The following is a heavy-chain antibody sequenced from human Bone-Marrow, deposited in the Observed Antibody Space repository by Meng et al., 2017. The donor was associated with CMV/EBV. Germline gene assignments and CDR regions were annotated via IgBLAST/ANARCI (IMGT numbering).Heavy chain of an antibody. CDR2: ISSSVSTI. J-gene: IGHJ4*02. CDR1: GFTFSSYE. V-gene: IGHV3-48*03. CDR3: ARCRDDFWSGYFGY. Sequence: GESLKISCAASGFTFSSYEMNWVRQAPGKGLEWVSYISSSVSTIYYADSVKGRFTSSRDNAKNSLYLQMNSLRAEDTAVYYCARCRDDFWSGYFGYWGQGTLVTVSS. D-gene: IGHD3-3*01.